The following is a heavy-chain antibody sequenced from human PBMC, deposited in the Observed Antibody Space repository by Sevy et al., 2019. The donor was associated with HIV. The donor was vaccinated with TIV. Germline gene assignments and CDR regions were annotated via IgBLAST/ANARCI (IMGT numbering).Heavy chain of an antibody. D-gene: IGHD3-3*01. J-gene: IGHJ6*02. Sequence: GGSLRLSCAASGFTFSSYIMNWVRQAPGKGLEWVSSISSSSNYIYYADSVKGRFTISRDNAKNSLYLQMNSLRAEDTAVYYCARGEVNYDSLIPIRTEGGYYYGMDVWGQGTTVTVSS. CDR3: ARGEVNYDSLIPIRTEGGYYYGMDV. CDR1: GFTFSSYI. V-gene: IGHV3-21*01. CDR2: ISSSSNYI.